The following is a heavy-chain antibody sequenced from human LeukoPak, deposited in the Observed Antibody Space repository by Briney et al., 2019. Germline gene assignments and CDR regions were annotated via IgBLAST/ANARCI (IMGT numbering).Heavy chain of an antibody. Sequence: GGSLRLSCAASGFTFSSFAMTWVRQAPGKGLEWVSSITANHGATYNIDSVKGRFTIPRDNSQNTMYLQMNSLRAEDTAVYYCTKDPNGNYVGAFDPWGQGTLVTVSS. D-gene: IGHD4-17*01. V-gene: IGHV3-23*01. J-gene: IGHJ5*02. CDR1: GFTFSSFA. CDR3: TKDPNGNYVGAFDP. CDR2: ITANHGAT.